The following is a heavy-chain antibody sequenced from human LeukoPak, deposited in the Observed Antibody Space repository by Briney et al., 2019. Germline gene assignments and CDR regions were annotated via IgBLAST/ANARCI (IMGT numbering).Heavy chain of an antibody. Sequence: GGSLRLSCAASGFTFSYYSMNWVRQAPGKVLEWVSYISSSRSTIYYADSVKGRFTISRENAKNSLYLQMNSLRAEDTAVYYCARDYGDYAEYFQHWGQGTLVTVSS. CDR1: GFTFSYYS. CDR2: ISSSRSTI. D-gene: IGHD4-17*01. J-gene: IGHJ1*01. V-gene: IGHV3-48*01. CDR3: ARDYGDYAEYFQH.